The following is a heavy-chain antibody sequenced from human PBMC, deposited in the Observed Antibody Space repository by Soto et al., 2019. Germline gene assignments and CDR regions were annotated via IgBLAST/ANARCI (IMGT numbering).Heavy chain of an antibody. CDR2: ANPNSGDT. D-gene: IGHD3-9*01. V-gene: IGHV1-8*01. J-gene: IGHJ4*02. CDR3: ARKGFLDWFLDF. CDR1: GYTFSSYD. Sequence: QVQLVQSGAEVKKPGASVKVSCRASGYTFSSYDITWVRQAAGQGLEWMGWANPNSGDTDYAQKFQGRVTMTRDTSIRTAYMELSSLRSEDSAVYYCARKGFLDWFLDFWGQGTLVTVSS.